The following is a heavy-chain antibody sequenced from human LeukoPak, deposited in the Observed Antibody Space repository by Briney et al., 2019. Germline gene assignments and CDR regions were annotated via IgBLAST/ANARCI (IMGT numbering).Heavy chain of an antibody. J-gene: IGHJ3*02. V-gene: IGHV4-28*06. CDR2: IYCSGST. Sequence: SDTLCLTCAVSGYSISSSDWWGWIRQPPGKGLEWIGYIYCSGSTNYNPSLKSRVTMSVDTSKNQFSLKLSSVTALDTAVYYCARTYSSSSGGAFDIWGQGTMVTVSS. CDR1: GYSISSSDW. D-gene: IGHD6-6*01. CDR3: ARTYSSSSGGAFDI.